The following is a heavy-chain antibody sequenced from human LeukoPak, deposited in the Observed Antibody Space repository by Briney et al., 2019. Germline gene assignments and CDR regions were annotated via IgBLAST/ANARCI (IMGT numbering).Heavy chain of an antibody. CDR3: ARGVWLYYDSSGYYPWYYYYYMDV. D-gene: IGHD3-22*01. J-gene: IGHJ6*03. Sequence: PSETLSLTCTVSGGSISSYYWSWIRQPPGKGLEWIGYIYYSGSTNYNPSLKSRVTISVDTSENQFSLKLSSVTAADTAVYYCARGVWLYYDSSGYYPWYYYYYMDVWGKGTTVTISS. V-gene: IGHV4-59*01. CDR1: GGSISSYY. CDR2: IYYSGST.